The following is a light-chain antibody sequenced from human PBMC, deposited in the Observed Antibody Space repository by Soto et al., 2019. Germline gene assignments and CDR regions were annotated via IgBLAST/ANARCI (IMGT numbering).Light chain of an antibody. J-gene: IGKJ1*01. V-gene: IGKV3-20*01. CDR1: QSVNNNY. Sequence: EIVLTQSPGTLSLSPGERATLSCRASQSVNNNYLAWYQHKPGQSPRLLIYAGSNRARGIPDRFGGSGSGTDFTLTVSRLEPEDFAVYYCQQYGSAPWTLGQGTKVEI. CDR2: AGS. CDR3: QQYGSAPWT.